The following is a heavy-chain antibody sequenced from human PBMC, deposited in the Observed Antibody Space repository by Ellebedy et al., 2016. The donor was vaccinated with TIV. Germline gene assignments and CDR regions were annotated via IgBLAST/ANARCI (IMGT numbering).Heavy chain of an antibody. V-gene: IGHV2-5*01. CDR1: GFSLSTSGVG. CDR3: APLGGAYCGGDCYNY. D-gene: IGHD2-21*02. Sequence: SGPTLVKPTQTLTLTCTFSGFSLSTSGVGVGWIRQPPGKALEWLALIYWNDVKRYRPSLKSRLTITKDTSKNQVVLTMTNMDPVDTATYYCAPLGGAYCGGDCYNYWGQGTLVTVSS. CDR2: IYWNDVK. J-gene: IGHJ4*02.